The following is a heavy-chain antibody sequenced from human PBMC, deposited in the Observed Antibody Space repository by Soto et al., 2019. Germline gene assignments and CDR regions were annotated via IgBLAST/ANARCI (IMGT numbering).Heavy chain of an antibody. CDR2: INHSGST. Sequence: SETLSLTCAVYGGSFSGYYWSWIRQPPGKGLEWIGEINHSGSTNYNPSLKSRVTISVDTSKNQFSLKLSSVTAADTAVYYCAIWAKYQPRRGHFDYWGQGTLVTVSS. J-gene: IGHJ4*02. CDR1: GGSFSGYY. D-gene: IGHD2-2*01. V-gene: IGHV4-34*01. CDR3: AIWAKYQPRRGHFDY.